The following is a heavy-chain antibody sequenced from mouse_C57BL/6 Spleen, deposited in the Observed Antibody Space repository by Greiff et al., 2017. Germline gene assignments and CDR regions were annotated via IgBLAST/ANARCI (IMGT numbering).Heavy chain of an antibody. J-gene: IGHJ2*01. CDR2: IYPGNSDT. CDR1: GYTFTSYW. V-gene: IGHV1-5*01. CDR3: RTIYDGYPFDY. Sequence: VQLQQSGTVLARPGASVKMSCKTSGYTFTSYWMHWVKQRPGQGLEWIGAIYPGNSDTSYNQKFKGKAKLTAVTSASTAYMELSSLTNEDSAVYYCRTIYDGYPFDYWGQGTTLTVSS. D-gene: IGHD2-3*01.